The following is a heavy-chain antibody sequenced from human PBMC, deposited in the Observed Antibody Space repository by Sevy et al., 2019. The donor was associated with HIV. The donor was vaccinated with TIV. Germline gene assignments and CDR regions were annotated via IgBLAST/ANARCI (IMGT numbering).Heavy chain of an antibody. J-gene: IGHJ4*02. CDR2: TYYRSKWYN. CDR1: GDSVSSNSAA. Sequence: SQTLSLTCAISGDSVSSNSAAWNWIRQSPSRGLEWLGRTYYRSKWYNDYAVSVKSRITINPDTSKTQFSLQLNSVTPEDTAVYYCAREGDYDYVWGSSYFDYWGQGTLVTVSS. V-gene: IGHV6-1*01. D-gene: IGHD3-16*01. CDR3: AREGDYDYVWGSSYFDY.